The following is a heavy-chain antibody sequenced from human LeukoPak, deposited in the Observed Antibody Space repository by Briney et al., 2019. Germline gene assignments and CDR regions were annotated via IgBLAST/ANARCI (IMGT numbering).Heavy chain of an antibody. CDR1: GFTFNTYG. Sequence: GGSLRLSCAASGFTFNTYGMHWVRQAPGKALEWVSAITPSGTNTYYADSVKGRFTISRDNSKNTLYLQMTSLRAEDTALYYCARRTCCGGTCYPLDSWGQGALVTVSS. J-gene: IGHJ4*02. CDR3: ARRTCCGGTCYPLDS. D-gene: IGHD2-15*01. CDR2: ITPSGTNT. V-gene: IGHV3-23*01.